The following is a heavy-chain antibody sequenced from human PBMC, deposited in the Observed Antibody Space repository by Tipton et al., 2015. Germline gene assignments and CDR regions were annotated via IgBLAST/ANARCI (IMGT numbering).Heavy chain of an antibody. CDR1: GYTFTSYY. D-gene: IGHD1-1*01. CDR3: TIATTGPHDY. CDR2: MNPSGVSA. Sequence: QVQLVQSGAEVKKPGASVKVSCKASGYTFTSYYIHWVRQAPGQGLEWMGIMNPSGVSARYAQKFQGRVTMTRDTSTTTVYMELSSLRSEDTAVYYCTIATTGPHDYWGQGTLVTVSS. V-gene: IGHV1-46*01. J-gene: IGHJ4*02.